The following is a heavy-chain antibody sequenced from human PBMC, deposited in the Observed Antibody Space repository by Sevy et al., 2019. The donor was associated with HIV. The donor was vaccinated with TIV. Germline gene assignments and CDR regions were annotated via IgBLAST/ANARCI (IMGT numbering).Heavy chain of an antibody. V-gene: IGHV4-31*03. Sequence: SETLSLTCTVSGGSISSGGYYWSWIRQHPGKGMEWIGYIYYSGRTYYNPSLKSRVTISVDTSKNQFSLKLSSVTAADTAVYYCARAGSTYYDFWSGFPYNWFDPWGQGTLVTVSS. CDR3: ARAGSTYYDFWSGFPYNWFDP. CDR1: GGSISSGGYY. D-gene: IGHD3-3*01. CDR2: IYYSGRT. J-gene: IGHJ5*02.